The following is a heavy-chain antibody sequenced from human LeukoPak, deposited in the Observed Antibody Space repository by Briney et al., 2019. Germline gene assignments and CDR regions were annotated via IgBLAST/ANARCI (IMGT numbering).Heavy chain of an antibody. CDR2: IYYSGST. CDR1: GGSISTYY. V-gene: IGHV4-59*12. D-gene: IGHD6-6*01. J-gene: IGHJ5*02. CDR3: ASYAYFSSSWGFDP. Sequence: PSETLSLTCTVSGGSISTYYWSWIRQPPGKGLEWIGYIYYSGSTNYNPSLKSRVTISVDKSKSQFSLKLNSVTAADTAVYYCASYAYFSSSWGFDPWGQGTLVTVSS.